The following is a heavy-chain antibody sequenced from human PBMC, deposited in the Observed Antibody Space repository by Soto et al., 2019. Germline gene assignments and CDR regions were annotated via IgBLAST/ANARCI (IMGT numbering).Heavy chain of an antibody. D-gene: IGHD3-22*01. CDR1: GGTFSSYA. Sequence: GASVKVSCKASGGTFSSYAISWVRQAPGQGLEWMGGIIPIFGTANYAQKFQGRVTITADESTSSAYMELSSLRSEDAAVYYCASDLGFYDSSGYYSGPVSSFDIWGQGTMVTVSS. J-gene: IGHJ3*02. CDR3: ASDLGFYDSSGYYSGPVSSFDI. V-gene: IGHV1-69*13. CDR2: IIPIFGTA.